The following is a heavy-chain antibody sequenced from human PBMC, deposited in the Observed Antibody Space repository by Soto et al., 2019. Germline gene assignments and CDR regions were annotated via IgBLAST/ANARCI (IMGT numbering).Heavy chain of an antibody. V-gene: IGHV4-39*01. D-gene: IGHD3-3*01. CDR3: ATSTMTSNWFDP. CDR1: GDSISSRVYY. CDR2: FYYFGST. Sequence: QLQLQELGPGLVKPSQTLSLTCSVSGDSISSRVYYWGWIRQPPGKGLEWIGNFYYFGSTYYNPSLKSRVTISVDTSNNQLSLRLRSVTAADTAVYYCATSTMTSNWFDPWGQGTLVTVSS. J-gene: IGHJ5*02.